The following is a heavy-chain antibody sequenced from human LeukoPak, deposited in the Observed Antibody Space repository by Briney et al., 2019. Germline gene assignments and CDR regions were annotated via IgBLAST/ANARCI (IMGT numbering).Heavy chain of an antibody. J-gene: IGHJ3*02. CDR2: ISAYNGNT. CDR3: ARDSLMITFGGVSRDAFDI. V-gene: IGHV1-18*01. D-gene: IGHD3-16*01. CDR1: GYTFTSYG. Sequence: GASVKVSCKASGYTFTSYGISWVRQAPGQGLEWMGWISAYNGNTNYAQKLQGRVTMTTDTSTSTAYMELSRLRSDDTAVYYCARDSLMITFGGVSRDAFDIWGQGTMVTVSS.